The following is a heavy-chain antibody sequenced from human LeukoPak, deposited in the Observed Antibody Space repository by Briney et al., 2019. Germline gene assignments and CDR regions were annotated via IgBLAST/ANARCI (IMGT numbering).Heavy chain of an antibody. CDR1: GGSISSYY. D-gene: IGHD2/OR15-2a*01. CDR3: ARDRTYKGLSKDAFDI. CDR2: IYTSGST. V-gene: IGHV4-4*07. Sequence: PSETLSLTCTVSGGSISSYYWSWIRQPAGKGLEWIGRIYTSGSTNYNPPLKSRVTMSVDTSKNQFSLKLSSVTAADTAVYYCARDRTYKGLSKDAFDIWGQGTMVTVSS. J-gene: IGHJ3*02.